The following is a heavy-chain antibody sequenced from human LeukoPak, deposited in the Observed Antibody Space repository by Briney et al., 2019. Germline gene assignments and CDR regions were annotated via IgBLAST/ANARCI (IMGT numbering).Heavy chain of an antibody. CDR3: VKRYTSSYYFDY. CDR1: GFTFSSFA. J-gene: IGHJ4*02. CDR2: INSNGDST. Sequence: GGSLRLSCSASGFTFSSFAMHWVRQAPGKGLEYVSAINSNGDSTYYADSVKGRFTISRDNSKNTLYLQMSSLRVEDTAVYYCVKRYTSSYYFDYWGQGTLVTVSS. V-gene: IGHV3-64D*09. D-gene: IGHD6-6*01.